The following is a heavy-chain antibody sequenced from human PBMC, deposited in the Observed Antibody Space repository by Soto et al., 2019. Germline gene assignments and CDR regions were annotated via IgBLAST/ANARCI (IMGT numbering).Heavy chain of an antibody. J-gene: IGHJ4*02. CDR2: IYHGGST. CDR1: GGSISSYY. Sequence: PSETLSLTCTVSGGSISSYYWSWIRQPPGKGLEWIGEIYHGGSTYYNPSLKSRVTISVDKSKNQFSLKLNSVTAADTAVYYCARLGGYYQAFDQWGQGSLVTVSS. V-gene: IGHV4-59*08. CDR3: ARLGGYYQAFDQ. D-gene: IGHD3-22*01.